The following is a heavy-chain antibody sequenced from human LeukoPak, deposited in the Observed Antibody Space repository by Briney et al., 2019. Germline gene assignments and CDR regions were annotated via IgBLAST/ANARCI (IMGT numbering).Heavy chain of an antibody. V-gene: IGHV4-39*01. J-gene: IGHJ4*02. Sequence: SETLSLTCTVSGGSITSNSHYWGWIRQTPGKGLEWIGSIFYSGTTYYNPSLKSRVTISIDTSKSQFSLKLSSVTAADTAVYYCARPGGGYSIDYWGQGTLVTVSS. CDR2: IFYSGTT. CDR3: ARPGGGYSIDY. D-gene: IGHD1-26*01. CDR1: GGSITSNSHY.